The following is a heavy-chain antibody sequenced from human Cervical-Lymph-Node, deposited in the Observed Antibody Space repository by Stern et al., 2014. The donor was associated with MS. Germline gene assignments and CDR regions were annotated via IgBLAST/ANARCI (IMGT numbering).Heavy chain of an antibody. Sequence: QLQLQESGPGLVKPSGTLSLTCAVSGGSIDGNDWWSWVRQPPGKGLEWIGEIYHSVSTNYNPSLKSRVSIPVDKSKNQFSLNLTSVTAADTAVYYCARAGLYDYWGQGTLVIVSS. CDR3: ARAGLYDY. V-gene: IGHV4-4*02. J-gene: IGHJ4*02. CDR2: IYHSVST. CDR1: GGSIDGNDW. D-gene: IGHD2/OR15-2a*01.